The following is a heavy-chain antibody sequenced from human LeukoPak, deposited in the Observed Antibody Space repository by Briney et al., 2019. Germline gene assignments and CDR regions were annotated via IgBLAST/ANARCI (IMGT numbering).Heavy chain of an antibody. V-gene: IGHV3-21*04. CDR1: GFTFSSYS. D-gene: IGHD6-13*01. Sequence: PGGSLRLSCAASGFTFSSYSMNWVRQAPGKGLEWVSCISSSGTYIYYADSVKGRFTVPRDNAKNSLYLQMNSLRAEDTAVYYCAKGGDSSHWYYFDYWGQGTLVTVSS. J-gene: IGHJ4*02. CDR3: AKGGDSSHWYYFDY. CDR2: ISSSGTYI.